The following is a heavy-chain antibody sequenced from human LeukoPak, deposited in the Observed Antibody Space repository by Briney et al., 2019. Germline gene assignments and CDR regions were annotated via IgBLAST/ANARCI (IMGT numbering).Heavy chain of an antibody. CDR2: IYYSGST. J-gene: IGHJ4*02. CDR1: GGSISSYY. V-gene: IGHV4-59*01. CDR3: AGGVATSGAFYFDY. Sequence: SETLSLTCSVSGGSISSYYWSWIRQPPGKGLEWIGYIYYSGSTNYNPSLKSRVTISVDTSKNQFSLKLSSVTAADTAVYYCAGGVATSGAFYFDYWGQGTLDTVSS. D-gene: IGHD5-12*01.